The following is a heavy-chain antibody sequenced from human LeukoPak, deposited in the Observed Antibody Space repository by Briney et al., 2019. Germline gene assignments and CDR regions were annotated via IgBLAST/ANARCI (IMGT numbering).Heavy chain of an antibody. CDR3: ARALPGDLGSYFDY. Sequence: SQTLSPTCAVSGGSISSGGYSWSWIRQPPGKGLEWIGYIYHSGSTYYNPSLKSRVTISVDRSKNQFSLKLSSVTAADTAVYYCARALPGDLGSYFDYWGQGTLVTVSS. V-gene: IGHV4-30-2*01. J-gene: IGHJ4*02. CDR1: GGSISSGGYS. D-gene: IGHD7-27*01. CDR2: IYHSGST.